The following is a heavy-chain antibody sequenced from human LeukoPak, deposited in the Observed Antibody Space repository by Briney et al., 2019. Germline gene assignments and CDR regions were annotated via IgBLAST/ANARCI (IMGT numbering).Heavy chain of an antibody. CDR1: GGSISSFY. D-gene: IGHD2-15*01. Sequence: PSETLSLTCTVSGGSISSFYWSWIRQPPGKGLEWIGYVTYSGSTNSNPSLKSRVTISIDTSKNQFSLRLRSVTAADTAVYYCARDGYCSGARCITYGMDVWGQGTTVTVSS. V-gene: IGHV4-59*01. CDR2: VTYSGST. CDR3: ARDGYCSGARCITYGMDV. J-gene: IGHJ6*02.